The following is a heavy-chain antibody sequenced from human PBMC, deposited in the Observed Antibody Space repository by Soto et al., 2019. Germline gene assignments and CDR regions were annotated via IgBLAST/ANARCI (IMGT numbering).Heavy chain of an antibody. CDR2: IYWNDDK. CDR1: GFSLSSSGVG. J-gene: IGHJ4*02. D-gene: IGHD3-3*01. V-gene: IGHV2-5*01. CDR3: AHSRITIFGILSPDFDY. Sequence: QITLKESGPTLVKPTQTLTLTCTFSGFSLSSSGVGVGWIRQPPGQALEWLALIYWNDDKRYSPSLKSRLTITTDTSKNQVVLTMTNMDPVDTATYYCAHSRITIFGILSPDFDYWGQGSLVTVSS.